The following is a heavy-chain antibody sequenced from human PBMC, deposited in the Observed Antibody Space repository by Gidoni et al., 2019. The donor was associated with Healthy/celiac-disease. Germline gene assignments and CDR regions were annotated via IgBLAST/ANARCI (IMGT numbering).Heavy chain of an antibody. Sequence: EVQLVESGGGLVKPGGALRLSCAAPGFTFSSYSMNWVRQAPGKGLEWVSSISSSSSYIYYADSVKGRFTISRDNAKNSLYLQMNSLRAEDTAVYYCASGITVTTMDYWGQGTLVTVFS. D-gene: IGHD4-17*01. V-gene: IGHV3-21*01. CDR2: ISSSSSYI. CDR1: GFTFSSYS. J-gene: IGHJ4*02. CDR3: ASGITVTTMDY.